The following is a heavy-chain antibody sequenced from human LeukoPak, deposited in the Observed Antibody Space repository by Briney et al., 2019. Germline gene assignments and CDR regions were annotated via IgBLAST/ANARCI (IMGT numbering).Heavy chain of an antibody. J-gene: IGHJ6*03. Sequence: GGSLRLSCAASGFTVSSNYMSWHRQAPGKGLEWVSIMYSGGSTDYQESVKGRYTISRDNPKNTLYLQMNSLRAEDTAVYYCARDRKSNYYMDVWGKGTTVTVSS. CDR3: ARDRKSNYYMDV. V-gene: IGHV3-53*01. CDR2: MYSGGST. CDR1: GFTVSSNY.